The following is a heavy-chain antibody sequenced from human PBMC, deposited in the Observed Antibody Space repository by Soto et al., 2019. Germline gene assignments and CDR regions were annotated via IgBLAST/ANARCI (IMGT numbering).Heavy chain of an antibody. J-gene: IGHJ6*02. D-gene: IGHD2-2*01. CDR2: IGNDPSYL. Sequence: GGSLRLSCEASGFSFSRHSMNWVRQAPGKGLEWVSSIGNDPSYLYYVGSVKGRFTISRDNAKNSLYLQMNSLRDEDTAVYSCAREVPAAPSRGPYYYGMDVWGHGTTVTVSS. V-gene: IGHV3-21*01. CDR3: AREVPAAPSRGPYYYGMDV. CDR1: GFSFSRHS.